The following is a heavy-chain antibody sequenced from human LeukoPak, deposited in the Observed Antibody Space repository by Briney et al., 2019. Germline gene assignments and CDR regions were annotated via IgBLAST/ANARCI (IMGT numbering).Heavy chain of an antibody. Sequence: SETLSLTCTVSGGSISSGSYYWSWIRQPPGKGLEWIGYIYYSGSTNYNPSLKSRVTISVDTSKNQFSLKLSSVTAADTAVYYCARDSDYYYYGMDVWGQGTTVTVSS. V-gene: IGHV4-61*01. CDR1: GGSISSGSYY. CDR2: IYYSGST. J-gene: IGHJ6*02. CDR3: ARDSDYYYYGMDV.